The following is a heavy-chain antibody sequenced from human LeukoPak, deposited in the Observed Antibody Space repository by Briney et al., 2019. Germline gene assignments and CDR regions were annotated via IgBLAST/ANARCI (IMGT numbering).Heavy chain of an antibody. CDR3: ARLTVPLRFDP. V-gene: IGHV4-61*02. D-gene: IGHD2-2*01. CDR1: GGSISSGSYY. J-gene: IGHJ5*02. CDR2: IYTSGST. Sequence: SQTLSLTCTVSGGSISSGSYYWSWIRQPAGKGLEWIGRIYTSGSTNYNPSLKSRVTISVDTSKNQFPLKLNSVSAADTAVYYCARLTVPLRFDPWGQGTLVTVSS.